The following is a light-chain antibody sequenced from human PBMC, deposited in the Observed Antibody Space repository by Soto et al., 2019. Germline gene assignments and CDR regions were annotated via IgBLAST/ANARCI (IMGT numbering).Light chain of an antibody. V-gene: IGLV1-40*01. CDR3: QSYDSSLSGVV. CDR2: GNS. J-gene: IGLJ2*01. CDR1: SSNIGAGYD. Sequence: QSVLTQPPSVSGAPGQRVTISCTGSSSNIGAGYDVHWYQQLPGTAPKLLIYGNSNRPSGVPDRFSGSKSGTSASLAITGLQTEDDADYYSQSYDSSLSGVVFGGGTQLTVL.